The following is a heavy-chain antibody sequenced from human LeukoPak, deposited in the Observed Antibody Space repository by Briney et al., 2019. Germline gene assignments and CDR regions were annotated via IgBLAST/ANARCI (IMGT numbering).Heavy chain of an antibody. J-gene: IGHJ5*02. CDR3: ARGKAAAATLDWFDP. D-gene: IGHD6-13*01. V-gene: IGHV4-59*01. CDR1: GGSISSYY. Sequence: SETLSLTSTVSGGSISSYYWSWIRQPPGKGLEWIGYIYYSGSTNYNPSLKSRVTISVDTSKNQFSLKLSSVTAADTAVYYCARGKAAAATLDWFDPWGQGTLVTVSS. CDR2: IYYSGST.